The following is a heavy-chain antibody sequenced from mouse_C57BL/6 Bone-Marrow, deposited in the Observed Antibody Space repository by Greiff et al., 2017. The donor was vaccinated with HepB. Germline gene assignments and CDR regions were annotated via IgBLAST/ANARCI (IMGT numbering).Heavy chain of an antibody. V-gene: IGHV5-16*01. CDR3: ARDHYGSLMDY. Sequence: EVQLVESEGGLVQPGSSMKLSCTASGFTFSDYYMAWVRQVPEKGLEWVANINYDGSSTYYLDSLKSRFIISRDNAKNILYLQMSSLKSEDTATYYCARDHYGSLMDYWGQGTSVTVSS. CDR1: GFTFSDYY. J-gene: IGHJ4*01. CDR2: INYDGSST. D-gene: IGHD2-2*01.